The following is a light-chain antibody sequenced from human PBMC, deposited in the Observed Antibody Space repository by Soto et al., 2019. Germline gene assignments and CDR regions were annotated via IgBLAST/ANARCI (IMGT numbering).Light chain of an antibody. CDR1: ETVTRSY. Sequence: EIVVTNSAFTLSLSPGERATLSCGASETVTRSYLAWYQHKPGQAPRLLIYGASTRATGIPARFSGSGSGTDFTLTISRLEPEDFAVYYCQQYCSSPPVTFGQGTKVDI. J-gene: IGKJ1*01. V-gene: IGKV3-20*01. CDR3: QQYCSSPPVT. CDR2: GAS.